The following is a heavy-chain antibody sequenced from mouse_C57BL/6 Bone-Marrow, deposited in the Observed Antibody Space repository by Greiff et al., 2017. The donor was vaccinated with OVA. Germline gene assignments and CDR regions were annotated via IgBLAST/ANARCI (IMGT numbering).Heavy chain of an antibody. CDR2: INSNNGGT. CDR1: GYTFTDYN. D-gene: IGHD2-4*01. J-gene: IGHJ3*01. CDR3: ARGGYYDYDGGAWFAY. Sequence: EVQLVESGPELAKPGASVKIPCKASGYTFTDYNMDWVKQSHGKSLEWIGDINSNNGGTIYNQKFKGKVTLTVDKSSSTAYMELRSLTSEGTAVYDGARGGYYDYDGGAWFAYWGQGTLVTVSA. V-gene: IGHV1-18*01.